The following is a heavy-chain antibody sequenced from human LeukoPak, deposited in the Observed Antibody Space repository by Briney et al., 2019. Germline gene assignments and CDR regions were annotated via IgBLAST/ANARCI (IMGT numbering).Heavy chain of an antibody. CDR3: ARRGPETSYYYYGMDV. Sequence: PSETLFLTCTVSGGSISSGDYYWSWIRQPPGKGLEWIGYIYYSGSTYYNPSLKSRVTISVDTSKNQFSLKLSSVTAADTAVYYCARRGPETSYYYYGMDVWGQGTTVTVSS. CDR2: IYYSGST. CDR1: GGSISSGDYY. V-gene: IGHV4-30-4*01. J-gene: IGHJ6*02.